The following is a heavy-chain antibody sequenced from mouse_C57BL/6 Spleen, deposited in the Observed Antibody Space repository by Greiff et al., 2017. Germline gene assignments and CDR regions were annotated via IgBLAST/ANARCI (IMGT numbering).Heavy chain of an antibody. CDR1: GYAFTNYL. J-gene: IGHJ4*01. D-gene: IGHD1-1*01. CDR2: INPGSGGT. V-gene: IGHV1-54*01. Sequence: LQESGAELVRPGTSVKVSCKASGYAFTNYLIEWVKQRPGQGLEWIGVINPGSGGTNYNEKFKGKATLTADKSSSSAYMQLSSLTSEDSAVYFCARRIFYYYGSSYYYAMDYWGQGTSVTVSS. CDR3: ARRIFYYYGSSYYYAMDY.